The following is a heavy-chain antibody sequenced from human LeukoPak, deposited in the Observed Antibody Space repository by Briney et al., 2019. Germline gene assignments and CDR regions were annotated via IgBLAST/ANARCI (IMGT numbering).Heavy chain of an antibody. CDR3: AKDLIRDRWFGES. J-gene: IGHJ5*02. Sequence: PGGSLRLSCAASGFSLSSYDMHWVRQAPGKGLEWVAFIRYEGNEKYYADSVKGRFTISKDTSRNTLYLQMNSLRAEDTAMYYCAKDLIRDRWFGESWGQGTLVTVSS. CDR2: IRYEGNEK. D-gene: IGHD3-10*01. V-gene: IGHV3-30*02. CDR1: GFSLSSYD.